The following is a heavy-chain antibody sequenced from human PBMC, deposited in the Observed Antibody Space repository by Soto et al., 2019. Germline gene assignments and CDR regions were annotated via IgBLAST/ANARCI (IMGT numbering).Heavy chain of an antibody. Sequence: SEKVSLTCTVACAGITSTEHYWVWLLLHPGKGLEFIGYIYYSGSTYYNPSLKSRVTISVDTSKNQFSLKLSSVTAADTAVYYCARGGNGSYNFDYWGQGTLVTVS. CDR3: ARGGNGSYNFDY. D-gene: IGHD6-19*01. J-gene: IGHJ4*02. CDR2: IYYSGST. CDR1: CAGITSTEHY. V-gene: IGHV4-31*03.